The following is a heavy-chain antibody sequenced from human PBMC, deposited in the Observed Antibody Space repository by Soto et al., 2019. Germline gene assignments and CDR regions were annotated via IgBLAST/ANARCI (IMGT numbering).Heavy chain of an antibody. CDR2: INTNSGGT. J-gene: IGHJ4*02. V-gene: IGHV1-2*02. CDR3: ARTQTNDY. Sequence: GASVKVSCKASGYTFTGYYIHWVRQAPGQGLEWMGWINTNSGGTNYAQKFQGRVTMTRDTSISTAYMELSRLTSDDTAVYHCARTQTNDYWGQGTLVTVSS. CDR1: GYTFTGYY.